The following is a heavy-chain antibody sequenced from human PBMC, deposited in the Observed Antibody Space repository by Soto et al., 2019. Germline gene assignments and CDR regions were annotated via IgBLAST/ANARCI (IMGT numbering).Heavy chain of an antibody. CDR2: IYYSGTT. CDR3: ARVWDSSGPNFDY. J-gene: IGHJ4*02. Sequence: SETLSLTCTVSGDSITSNSYFWAWIRQPPGKGLEWIGSIYYSGTTYYNPSLKSRVTISVDTSKNQFSLKLSSVTAADTAVYYCARVWDSSGPNFDYRGQGTLVTVSS. CDR1: GDSITSNSYF. D-gene: IGHD3-22*01. V-gene: IGHV4-39*07.